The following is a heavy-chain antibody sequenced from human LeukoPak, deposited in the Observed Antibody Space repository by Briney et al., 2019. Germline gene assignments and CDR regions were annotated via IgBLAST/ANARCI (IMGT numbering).Heavy chain of an antibody. CDR1: GGSITSDH. J-gene: IGHJ3*02. D-gene: IGHD2/OR15-2a*01. CDR2: IYYSGRT. Sequence: PSETLSLTCTGSGGSITSDHWNWIRQPPGKGLEWIGCIYYSGRTYYNPSLKSRVTISVDMSKNQFSLRLTSVTAADTAVYYCARKNDFEIWGQGTLVTVSS. V-gene: IGHV4-59*01. CDR3: ARKNDFEI.